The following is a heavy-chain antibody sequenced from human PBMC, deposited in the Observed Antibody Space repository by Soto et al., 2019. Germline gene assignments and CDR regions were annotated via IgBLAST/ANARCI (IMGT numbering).Heavy chain of an antibody. V-gene: IGHV1-69*05. Sequence: SVKVSCKASGGTFSSYAISWVRQAPGQGLEWMGGIIPIFGTANYAQKFQGRVTITRDMSTSTAYMELSSLRSEDTAVYYCAADPDSSGPHKYWGQGTLVTVSS. CDR2: IIPIFGTA. CDR1: GGTFSSYA. D-gene: IGHD3-22*01. CDR3: AADPDSSGPHKY. J-gene: IGHJ4*02.